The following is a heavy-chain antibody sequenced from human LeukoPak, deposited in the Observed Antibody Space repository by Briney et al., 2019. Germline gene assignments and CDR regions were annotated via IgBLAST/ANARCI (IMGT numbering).Heavy chain of an antibody. D-gene: IGHD1-26*01. CDR3: ARAIGGSYHEGAFDY. V-gene: IGHV3-21*01. Sequence: GGSLRLSCAASGFTFSSYSMNWVRQAPGKGLEWVSSISGSSYYIYYADSVKGRFTISRDNSKNTLYLQMNSLRAEDTAVYYCARAIGGSYHEGAFDYWGQGTLVTVSS. CDR2: ISGSSYYI. J-gene: IGHJ4*02. CDR1: GFTFSSYS.